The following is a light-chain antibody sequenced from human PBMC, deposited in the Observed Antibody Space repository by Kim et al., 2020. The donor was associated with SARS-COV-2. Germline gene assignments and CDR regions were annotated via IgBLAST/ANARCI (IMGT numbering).Light chain of an antibody. J-gene: IGLJ3*02. CDR1: SPNIGSNY. CDR2: SNN. Sequence: GQRVPSTFSGASPNIGSNYVYWYQQLPGTAPKPLIYSNNQRPSGVPDRFSGSKSGTSASLAISGLRSEDDADYYCAAWDDSLSGWVFGGGTKLTVL. V-gene: IGLV1-47*02. CDR3: AAWDDSLSGWV.